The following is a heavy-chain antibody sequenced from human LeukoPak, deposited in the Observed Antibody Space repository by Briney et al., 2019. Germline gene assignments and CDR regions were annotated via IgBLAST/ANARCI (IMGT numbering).Heavy chain of an antibody. J-gene: IGHJ4*03. Sequence: SETLSLTCTVSGGSISSYYLSWIRQPPGKGLEWIGNIFYSGSPNYNPSLKSRVTTSFDTSKNQFTLKLSSVTAADTAVYYCARVGHIVAAGTYYYWGAGTLVTVSS. CDR1: GGSISSYY. D-gene: IGHD6-13*01. V-gene: IGHV4-59*08. CDR3: ARVGHIVAAGTYYY. CDR2: IFYSGSP.